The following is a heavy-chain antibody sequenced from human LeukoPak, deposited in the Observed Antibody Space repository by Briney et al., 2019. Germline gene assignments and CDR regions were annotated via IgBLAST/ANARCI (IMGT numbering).Heavy chain of an antibody. CDR1: RYTFSGQF. D-gene: IGHD2-2*01. J-gene: IGHJ6*02. Sequence: GASVKVSCKASRYTFSGQFIHWVRQAPGQGLEWMAWINYNSGDTLFAKKFQGRVTMTRDTSITTAYMELTGLGSDDTAIYHCATDPGMYPGMDVWGQGSPVTVS. CDR3: ATDPGMYPGMDV. CDR2: INYNSGDT. V-gene: IGHV1-2*02.